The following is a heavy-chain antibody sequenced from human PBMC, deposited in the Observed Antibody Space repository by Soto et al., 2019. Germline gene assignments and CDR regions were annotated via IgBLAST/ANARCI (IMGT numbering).Heavy chain of an antibody. CDR1: GGSFSDYY. Sequence: SETLSLTCAVYGGSFSDYYWSWIRQPPGKGLEWIGEINHSGSTNYNPSLKSRVTISVDTSKNQFSLKLTSVTAADTAVYYCARGLHQLPPGGYWGQGTLVTVSS. CDR2: INHSGST. D-gene: IGHD2-2*01. CDR3: ARGLHQLPPGGY. V-gene: IGHV4-34*01. J-gene: IGHJ4*02.